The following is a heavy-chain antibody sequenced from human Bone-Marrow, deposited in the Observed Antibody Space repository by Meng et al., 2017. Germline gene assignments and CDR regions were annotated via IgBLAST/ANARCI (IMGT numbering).Heavy chain of an antibody. CDR2: IYPGDSDT. CDR3: AREYYYDSSGYYIDAFDI. J-gene: IGHJ3*02. D-gene: IGHD3-22*01. CDR1: GYSFTSYW. Sequence: GESLKISCKGSGYSFTSYWIGWVRQMPGKGLEWMGIIYPGDSDTRYSPSFQGQVTISADKSISTAYLQLSSLKASDTAMYYCAREYYYDSSGYYIDAFDIWGQGTMVTVSS. V-gene: IGHV5-51*01.